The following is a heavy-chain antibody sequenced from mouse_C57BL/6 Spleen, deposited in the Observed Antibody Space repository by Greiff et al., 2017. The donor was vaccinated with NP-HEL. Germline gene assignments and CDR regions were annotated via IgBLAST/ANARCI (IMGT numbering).Heavy chain of an antibody. Sequence: EVKLVESGGGLVKPGGSLKLSCAASGFTFSSYAMSWVRQTPEKRLEWVATISDGGSYTYYPDNVKGRFTISRDNAKNNLYLQMSHLKSEDTAMYYCAREGTWDYWGQGTTLTVSS. D-gene: IGHD3-3*01. CDR3: AREGTWDY. CDR2: ISDGGSYT. CDR1: GFTFSSYA. V-gene: IGHV5-4*01. J-gene: IGHJ2*01.